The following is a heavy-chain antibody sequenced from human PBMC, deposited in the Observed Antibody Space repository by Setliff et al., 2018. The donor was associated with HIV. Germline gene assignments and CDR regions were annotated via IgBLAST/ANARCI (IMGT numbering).Heavy chain of an antibody. CDR3: ARGTWMQARWWFDS. V-gene: IGHV1-69*13. CDR2: IIPILGTT. D-gene: IGHD5-18*01. J-gene: IGHJ5*01. Sequence: ASVKVSCKASGGTFNNYAISWVRQAPGQGLEWMGGIIPILGTTNYAQKIQGRVKFSADESTGTAYIDLTRLRVDDAAIYYCARGTWMQARWWFDSWGQGTQVTVSS. CDR1: GGTFNNYA.